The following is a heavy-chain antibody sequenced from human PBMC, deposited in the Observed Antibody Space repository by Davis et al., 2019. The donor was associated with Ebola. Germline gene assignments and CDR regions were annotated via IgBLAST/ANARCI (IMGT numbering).Heavy chain of an antibody. CDR2: IYYTGSA. D-gene: IGHD3-10*01. J-gene: IGHJ4*02. CDR1: GVSISRHY. Sequence: PSETLSLTCTVSGVSISRHYWSWIRQPPEKRLEWIGSIYYTGSAYYNSSLASRATISVDTSKNQFSLKLTSVTAADTAMYYCSERGSSVWGQGTLVTVSS. V-gene: IGHV4-59*03. CDR3: SERGSSV.